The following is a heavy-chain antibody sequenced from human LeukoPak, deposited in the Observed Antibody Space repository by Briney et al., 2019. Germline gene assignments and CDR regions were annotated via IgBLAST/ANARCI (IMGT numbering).Heavy chain of an antibody. Sequence: GGSLRLSCAASGFTFDDYTMHWVRQAPGKGLEWVSLISWDGGSTYYADSVKGRFTISRDNSKNSLYLQMNSLRTEDTALYYCAKDGGDSSSWLDYWGQGTLVTVSS. J-gene: IGHJ4*02. V-gene: IGHV3-43*01. CDR1: GFTFDDYT. CDR2: ISWDGGST. D-gene: IGHD6-13*01. CDR3: AKDGGDSSSWLDY.